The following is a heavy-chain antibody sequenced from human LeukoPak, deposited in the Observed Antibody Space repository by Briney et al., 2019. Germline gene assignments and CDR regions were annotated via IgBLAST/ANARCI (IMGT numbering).Heavy chain of an antibody. Sequence: GGSLRLSCAASRFTFSSYGMHWVRQAPGKGLEWVAFIRYDGSNKYYADSVKGRFTISRDNSKNTLYLQMNSLRAEDTAVYYCAKERDTAMVTIDYWGQGTLVTVSS. CDR1: RFTFSSYG. V-gene: IGHV3-30*02. D-gene: IGHD5-18*01. J-gene: IGHJ4*02. CDR3: AKERDTAMVTIDY. CDR2: IRYDGSNK.